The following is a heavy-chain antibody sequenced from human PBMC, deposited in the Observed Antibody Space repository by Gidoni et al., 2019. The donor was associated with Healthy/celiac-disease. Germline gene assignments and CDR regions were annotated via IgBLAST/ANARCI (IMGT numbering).Heavy chain of an antibody. CDR3: ARELFDP. CDR2: IKQDGSEK. J-gene: IGHJ5*02. Sequence: EVQLVESGGGLVQPGGSLRLSCAASGFTFRSYWMSWVRQAPGKGLEWVANIKQDGSEKYYVDSVKGRFTISRDNAKNSLYLQMNSLRAEDTAVYYCARELFDPWGQGTLVTVSS. V-gene: IGHV3-7*03. CDR1: GFTFRSYW.